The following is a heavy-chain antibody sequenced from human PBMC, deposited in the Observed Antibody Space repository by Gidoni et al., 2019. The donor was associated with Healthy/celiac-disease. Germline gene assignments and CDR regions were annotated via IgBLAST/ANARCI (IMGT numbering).Heavy chain of an antibody. J-gene: IGHJ6*02. CDR1: VFTFSSYA. V-gene: IGHV3-30-3*01. CDR3: ARRDSPIVVVPAAITSGMDV. CDR2: ISYDGSNK. D-gene: IGHD2-2*02. Sequence: QVQLVESGGGVVHPVRSLRLPCAASVFTFSSYAMPWVRQAPGKGLEWVAVISYDGSNKYYADSVKGRFTISRDNSKNTLYLQMNSLRAEDTAVYYCARRDSPIVVVPAAITSGMDVWGQGTTVTVSS.